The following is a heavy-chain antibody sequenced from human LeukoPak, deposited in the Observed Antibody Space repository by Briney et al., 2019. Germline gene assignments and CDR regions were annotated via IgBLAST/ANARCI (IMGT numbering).Heavy chain of an antibody. CDR1: GYTFTSYD. J-gene: IGHJ6*02. CDR3: ARGSAAYYDFWSGYWDYYYYGMDV. V-gene: IGHV1-8*01. Sequence: ASVKVSCKASGYTFTSYDINWVRQATGQGLEWMGWMNPNSGNTGYAQKFQGRVTMTRNTSISTAYMELSSPRSEDTAVYYCARGSAAYYDFWSGYWDYYYYGMDVWGQGTTVTVSS. CDR2: MNPNSGNT. D-gene: IGHD3-3*01.